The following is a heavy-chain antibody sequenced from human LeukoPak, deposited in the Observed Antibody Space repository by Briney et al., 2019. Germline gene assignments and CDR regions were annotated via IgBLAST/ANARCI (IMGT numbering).Heavy chain of an antibody. V-gene: IGHV5-51*01. J-gene: IGHJ3*02. Sequence: GESLKISCKGSGYIFTNYWIAWVRQMPGKGLEWMGSIYPGDSDTKYSPSFQGQVTISTDKSISTDYLQWSGLKASDTAIYYCVRPNNWIDVGAFDIWGQGTMVTVSS. D-gene: IGHD1-1*01. CDR2: IYPGDSDT. CDR1: GYIFTNYW. CDR3: VRPNNWIDVGAFDI.